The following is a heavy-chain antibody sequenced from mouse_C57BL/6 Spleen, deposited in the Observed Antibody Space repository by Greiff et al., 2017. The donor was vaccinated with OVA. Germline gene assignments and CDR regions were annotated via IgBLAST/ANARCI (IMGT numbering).Heavy chain of an antibody. CDR2: IWSGGST. CDR1: GFSLTSYG. D-gene: IGHD2-3*01. J-gene: IGHJ3*01. CDR3: ARNPYDGYYVWFAY. Sequence: QVQLQQSGPGLVQPSQSLSITCTVSGFSLTSYGVHWVRQSPGKGLEWLGVIWSGGSTDYNAAFISRLSISKDNSKSQVFFKMNRLQADDTAIYYCARNPYDGYYVWFAYWGQGTLVTVSA. V-gene: IGHV2-2*01.